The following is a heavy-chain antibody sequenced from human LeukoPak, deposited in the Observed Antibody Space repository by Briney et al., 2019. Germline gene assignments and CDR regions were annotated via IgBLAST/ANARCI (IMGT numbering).Heavy chain of an antibody. CDR1: GFTFSSYG. V-gene: IGHV3-33*08. CDR2: IWYDGSNK. Sequence: PGGSLRLSCAASGFTFSSYGMLWVRQAPGKGLGWVAVIWYDGSNKYYADSVKGRFTISRDNSKNTLYLQMNSLRAEDTAVYYCAREGYCSSTSCYYYYGMDVWGQGTTVTVSS. D-gene: IGHD2-2*01. CDR3: AREGYCSSTSCYYYYGMDV. J-gene: IGHJ6*02.